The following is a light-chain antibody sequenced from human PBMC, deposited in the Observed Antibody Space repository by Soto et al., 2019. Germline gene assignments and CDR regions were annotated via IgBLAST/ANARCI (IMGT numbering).Light chain of an antibody. CDR1: QSLVHSDGIAY. V-gene: IGKV2-30*02. Sequence: DVVMTQSPLSLPVTLGQPSSISCRSNQSLVHSDGIAYFTWVQQRPGRSPRRLIEKVSNRDSGVPARFRRSGSGDAVAFHISRGEADDVGVYYCMQGSHWPITFGQVTSLEI. CDR2: KVS. CDR3: MQGSHWPIT. J-gene: IGKJ5*01.